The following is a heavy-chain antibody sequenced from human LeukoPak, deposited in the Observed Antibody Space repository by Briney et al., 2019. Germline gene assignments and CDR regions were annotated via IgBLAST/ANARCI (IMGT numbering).Heavy chain of an antibody. V-gene: IGHV1-69*05. CDR2: FIPIFGTA. Sequence: SVKVSCKASGGTFSSYAISWVRQAPGLGFEWFGGFIPIFGTANYAQKFQGRVTITTDESTSTAYMELSSLRSEDTAVYYCARLEPTTFDNWFDPWGQGTLVTVSS. CDR3: ARLEPTTFDNWFDP. J-gene: IGHJ5*02. CDR1: GGTFSSYA. D-gene: IGHD3-10*02.